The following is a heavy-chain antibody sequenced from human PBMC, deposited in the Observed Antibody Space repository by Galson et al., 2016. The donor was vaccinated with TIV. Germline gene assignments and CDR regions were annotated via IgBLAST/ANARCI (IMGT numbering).Heavy chain of an antibody. Sequence: SVKVSCKASGYTFTRYYTHWVRQAPGQGLEWMGIINPTGGSTTYAQKFQDRLTMTRDTSTSTVYMDLSSLRSEDTAVYYCARGGRVQRFDHWGQGTVVTVS. V-gene: IGHV1-46*01. J-gene: IGHJ5*02. CDR1: GYTFTRYY. D-gene: IGHD3-10*01. CDR2: INPTGGST. CDR3: ARGGRVQRFDH.